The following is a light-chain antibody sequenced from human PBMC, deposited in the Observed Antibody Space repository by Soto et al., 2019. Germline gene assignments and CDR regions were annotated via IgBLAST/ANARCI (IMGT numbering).Light chain of an antibody. CDR2: AAS. CDR1: QGISSY. Sequence: AIRMTQSPSSFSASTGDRVTITCRASQGISSYLAWYQQKPGKATKLLIYAASTLQSGVHSRFSGSGSGTDFTLTISCLQYEDFATYYCQQYYSYPYTFGQGTKLEIK. CDR3: QQYYSYPYT. J-gene: IGKJ2*01. V-gene: IGKV1-8*01.